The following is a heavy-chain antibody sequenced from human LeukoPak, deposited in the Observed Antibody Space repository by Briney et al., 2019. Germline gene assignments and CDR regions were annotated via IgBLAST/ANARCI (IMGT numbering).Heavy chain of an antibody. CDR1: GFTFSRYA. CDR3: ATPTDSGFDY. CDR2: ISGTGGGT. D-gene: IGHD1-1*01. J-gene: IGHJ4*02. Sequence: PGGSLRLSCAASGFTFSRYALTWVRQAPGKGLEWVSAISGTGGGTYYADSVKGRFTISRDNSKNTLYLQMNSLRADDTAVYYCATPTDSGFDYWGQGTLVTVSS. V-gene: IGHV3-23*01.